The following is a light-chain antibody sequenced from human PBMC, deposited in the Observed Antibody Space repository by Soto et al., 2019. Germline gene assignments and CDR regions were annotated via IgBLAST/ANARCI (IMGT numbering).Light chain of an antibody. J-gene: IGKJ4*01. CDR3: QHRYNWPLT. CDR2: DAS. CDR1: QSVSKY. Sequence: EIVLTQSPATLSLSPGERATLSCRASQSVSKYLAWYQQKSGQAPRLLLYDASSRATGIPARFSGSGSGTDFTLTICSLEPEDFAVYYCQHRYNWPLTFGGGTKVEIK. V-gene: IGKV3-11*01.